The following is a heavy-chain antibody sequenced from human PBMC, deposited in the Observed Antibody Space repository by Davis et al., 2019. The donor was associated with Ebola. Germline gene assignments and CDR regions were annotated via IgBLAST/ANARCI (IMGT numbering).Heavy chain of an antibody. CDR2: IYSSRST. Sequence: SETLSLTCTVSAGSISSSSYYCGWLRQPPGKGLEWIGSIYSSRSTYYNPSLKSLVTISVDTSKNQFSLKLSSVTAADTAVYYCASLSGDYRAYNWFDPWGQGTLVTVSS. J-gene: IGHJ5*02. D-gene: IGHD5-12*01. CDR3: ASLSGDYRAYNWFDP. V-gene: IGHV4-39*07. CDR1: AGSISSSSYY.